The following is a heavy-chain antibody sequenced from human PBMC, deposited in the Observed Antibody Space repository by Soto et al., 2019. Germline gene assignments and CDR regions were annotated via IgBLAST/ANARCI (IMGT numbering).Heavy chain of an antibody. V-gene: IGHV4-34*01. Sequence: PSETLSLTCAVYGGSFSGYYWSWIRQPPGKGLEWIGEINHSGSTNYNPSLKSRVTISVDTSKNQFSLKLSSVTAADTAVYYCARGGEFGFNRFDPWGQGTLVTVSS. CDR1: GGSFSGYY. CDR3: ARGGEFGFNRFDP. CDR2: INHSGST. J-gene: IGHJ5*02. D-gene: IGHD3-10*01.